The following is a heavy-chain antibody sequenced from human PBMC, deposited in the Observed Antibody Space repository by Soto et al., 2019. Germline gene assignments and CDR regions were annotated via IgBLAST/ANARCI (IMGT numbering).Heavy chain of an antibody. CDR2: ISYDGSNK. J-gene: IGHJ4*02. CDR1: GFTFSSYA. Sequence: PGGSLRLSXAASGFTFSSYAMHWVRQAPGKGLEWVAVISYDGSNKYYADSVKGRFTISRDNSKNTLYLQMSSLRAEDTAVYYCARGVPTHVVVVAAIFDYWGQGTLVTVSS. V-gene: IGHV3-30-3*01. CDR3: ARGVPTHVVVVAAIFDY. D-gene: IGHD2-15*01.